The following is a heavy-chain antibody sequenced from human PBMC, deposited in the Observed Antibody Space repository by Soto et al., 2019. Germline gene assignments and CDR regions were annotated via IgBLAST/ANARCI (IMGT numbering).Heavy chain of an antibody. CDR1: GFTFSSYA. CDR3: AAQPRFGDLSPDYYAMDV. Sequence: PGGSLRLSCAASGFTFSSYAMTWVRQAPGKGLEWVSGISGSGGGTYYADSVKGRFTISRDNSQNTVYLQMNSLRAEDTAVYYCAAQPRFGDLSPDYYAMDVWGQGTTVTVSS. D-gene: IGHD3-10*01. V-gene: IGHV3-23*01. J-gene: IGHJ6*02. CDR2: ISGSGGGT.